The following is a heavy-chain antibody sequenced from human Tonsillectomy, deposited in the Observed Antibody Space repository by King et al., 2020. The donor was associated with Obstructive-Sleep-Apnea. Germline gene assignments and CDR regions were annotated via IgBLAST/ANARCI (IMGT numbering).Heavy chain of an antibody. Sequence: VQLQQWGAGLLKPSETLSLTCAVYGGSFSGYYWSWIRQPPGKGLEWIGEINHSGSTNYNPSLKSRVTISVDTSKNQFSLKLSSVTAADTAVYYCAGSYDYGSGSYYRLYNWFDPWGQGTLVTVSS. CDR1: GGSFSGYY. CDR3: AGSYDYGSGSYYRLYNWFDP. V-gene: IGHV4-34*01. J-gene: IGHJ5*02. CDR2: INHSGST. D-gene: IGHD3-10*01.